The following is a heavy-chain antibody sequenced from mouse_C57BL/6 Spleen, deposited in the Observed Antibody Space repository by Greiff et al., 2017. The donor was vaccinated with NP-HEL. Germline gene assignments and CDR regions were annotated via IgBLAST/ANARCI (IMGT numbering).Heavy chain of an antibody. CDR2: ISYDGSN. CDR1: GYSITSGYY. Sequence: EVQLQESGPGLVKPSQSLSLPCSVPGYSITSGYYWNWIRQFPGNKLEWMGYISYDGSNNYNPSLKNRISITRDTSKNQFFLKLNSVTTEDTATYYCASSSSWFAYWGQGTLVTVSA. J-gene: IGHJ3*01. CDR3: ASSSSWFAY. V-gene: IGHV3-6*01. D-gene: IGHD1-1*01.